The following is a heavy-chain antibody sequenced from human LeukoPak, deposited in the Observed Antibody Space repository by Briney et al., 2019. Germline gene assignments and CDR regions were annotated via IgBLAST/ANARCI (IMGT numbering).Heavy chain of an antibody. V-gene: IGHV4-34*01. J-gene: IGHJ4*02. CDR2: INHSGST. Sequence: SETLSLTCAVYGGSFSGYYWGWIRQPPGKGLEWIGEINHSGSTNYNPSLKSRVTISVDTSKNQFSLKLSSVTAADTAVYYCATAEGSLTFDYWGQGTLVTVSS. D-gene: IGHD3-10*01. CDR3: ATAEGSLTFDY. CDR1: GGSFSGYY.